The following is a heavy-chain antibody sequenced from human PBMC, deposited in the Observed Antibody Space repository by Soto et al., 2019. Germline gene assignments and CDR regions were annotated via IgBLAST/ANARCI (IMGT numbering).Heavy chain of an antibody. V-gene: IGHV3-7*01. D-gene: IGHD6-13*01. CDR1: GCTLSSYW. Sequence: EVQLVESGGGLVQPGWSLRLSCVGSGCTLSSYWMSWARQAPGKGLEWLANIKQDGSEQHYVDSVKGRFSISRDNAQNSLFLHMSSLRDEDTAVYYCARGSSLNYWGQGTLVTVSS. J-gene: IGHJ4*02. CDR2: IKQDGSEQ. CDR3: ARGSSLNY.